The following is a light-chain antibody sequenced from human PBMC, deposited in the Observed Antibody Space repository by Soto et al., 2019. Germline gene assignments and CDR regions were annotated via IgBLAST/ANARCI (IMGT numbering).Light chain of an antibody. CDR3: QQYGSSGT. CDR2: LAS. CDR1: QAVNTR. V-gene: IGKV3-20*01. J-gene: IGKJ1*01. Sequence: EIVLTQSPATLSSFPGDRVTLSCRASQAVNTRLAWYQHKPGQAPRLLIYLASNRAAGVPARFSGSGSGIDFTLTISRLEPEDFAVYYCQQYGSSGTFGQGTKVDIK.